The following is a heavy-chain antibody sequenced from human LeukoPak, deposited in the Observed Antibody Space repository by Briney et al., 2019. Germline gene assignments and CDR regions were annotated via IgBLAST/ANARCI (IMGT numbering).Heavy chain of an antibody. CDR3: PRQSYASGWNPFDY. J-gene: IGHJ4*02. CDR2: ISGGGITT. V-gene: IGHV3-23*01. D-gene: IGHD6-19*01. CDR1: GFTLSSYA. Sequence: GGSLRLSCGVSGFTLSSYAMCWVRQAPGKGLEWVSTISGGGITTYYADSAKGRFTISRDNSKNTMFLQMNSLRADDTAVYYCPRQSYASGWNPFDYWGQGILVTVSS.